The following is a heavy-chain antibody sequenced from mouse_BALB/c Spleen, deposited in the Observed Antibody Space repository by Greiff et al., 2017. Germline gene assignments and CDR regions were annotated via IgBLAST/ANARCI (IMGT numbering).Heavy chain of an antibody. CDR3: ARGHGSTYAMDY. V-gene: IGHV1-7*01. CDR1: GYTFTSYW. D-gene: IGHD1-1*01. Sequence: QVQLQQSGAELAKPGASVKMSFKASGYTFTSYWMHWVKQRPGQGLEWIGYINPSTGYTEYNQKFKDKATLTADKSSSTAYMQLSSLTSEDSAVYYCARGHGSTYAMDYWGQGTSVTVSS. J-gene: IGHJ4*01. CDR2: INPSTGYT.